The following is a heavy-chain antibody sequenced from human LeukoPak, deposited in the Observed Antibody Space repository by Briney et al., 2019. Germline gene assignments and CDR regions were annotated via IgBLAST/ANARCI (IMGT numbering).Heavy chain of an antibody. CDR3: ARGTRFDY. CDR2: IWCDGSNK. V-gene: IGHV3-33*01. J-gene: IGHJ4*02. Sequence: PGGSLRLSCSASGFTFSSYGMHWVRQAPGKGLEWVAVIWCDGSNKYSADSVTGQFTISRDNSKNTLYLQMNSLRTAVTDVYYCARGTRFDYWGQGTLVTVSS. CDR1: GFTFSSYG.